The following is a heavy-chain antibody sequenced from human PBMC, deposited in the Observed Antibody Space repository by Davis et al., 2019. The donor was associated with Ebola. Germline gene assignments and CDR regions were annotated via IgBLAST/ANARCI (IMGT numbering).Heavy chain of an antibody. CDR3: AREGAGYCSSTSCQNYGMDV. D-gene: IGHD2-2*01. Sequence: GESLKISCAASGFTFSSYGMHWVRQAPGKGLEWVAVIWYDGSNKYYADSVKGRFTISRDNAKNTLYLQMNSLRAEDTAVYYCAREGAGYCSSTSCQNYGMDVWGQGTTVTVSS. J-gene: IGHJ6*02. CDR1: GFTFSSYG. CDR2: IWYDGSNK. V-gene: IGHV3-33*01.